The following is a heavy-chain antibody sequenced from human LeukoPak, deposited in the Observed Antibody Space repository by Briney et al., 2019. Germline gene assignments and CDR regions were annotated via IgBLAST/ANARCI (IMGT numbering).Heavy chain of an antibody. J-gene: IGHJ3*02. CDR3: ARVDSSGYDAFDI. D-gene: IGHD3-22*01. V-gene: IGHV1-46*01. Sequence: GASVKVSCKASGYTFTSYYMHWVRQAPGQGLEWMGIINPSGGSTSYAQRFQGRVTMTRGMSTSTVYMELSSPRSEDTAVYYCARVDSSGYDAFDIWGQGTMVTVSS. CDR1: GYTFTSYY. CDR2: INPSGGST.